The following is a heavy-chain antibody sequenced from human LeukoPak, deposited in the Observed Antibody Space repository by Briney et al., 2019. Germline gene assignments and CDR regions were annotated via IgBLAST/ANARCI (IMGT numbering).Heavy chain of an antibody. J-gene: IGHJ4*02. CDR1: GFTFSSYA. V-gene: IGHV3-7*01. D-gene: IGHD3-10*01. CDR2: IKEDGSEK. CDR3: ARDYIGY. Sequence: GGSLRLSCAASGFTFSSYAMSWVRQAPGKGLEWVANIKEDGSEKFYVDSVKGRFTISRDNAKNSLYLQMNSLRAEDTAVYYCARDYIGYWGQGTLVTVSP.